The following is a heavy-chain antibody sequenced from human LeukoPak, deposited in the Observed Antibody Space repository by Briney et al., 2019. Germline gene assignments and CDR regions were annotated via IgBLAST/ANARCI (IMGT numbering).Heavy chain of an antibody. CDR3: ADIGSGGSNTR. Sequence: GGSLRLSCVASGFTVSDHYLDWVRQAPGKGLEWVGLIRKKSDSYTTDYAASVKGRFTISRDDSTNSVYLQMSSLKSEGTAVYYCADIGSGGSNTRWGEGTVVTVST. CDR2: IRKKSDSYTT. CDR1: GFTVSDHY. J-gene: IGHJ1*01. V-gene: IGHV3-72*01. D-gene: IGHD2-15*01.